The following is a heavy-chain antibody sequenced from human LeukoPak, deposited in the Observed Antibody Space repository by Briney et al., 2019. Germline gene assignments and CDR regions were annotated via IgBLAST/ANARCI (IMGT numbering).Heavy chain of an antibody. J-gene: IGHJ4*02. V-gene: IGHV1-69*05. Sequence: ASVKVSCKDFGGTFSSYAISWVRQAPGQGLEWMGGIIPIFGTANYAQKFQGRVTITTDESTSTAYMELSSLRSEDTAVYYCATLAVAGDYYFDYWGQGTLVTVSS. CDR1: GGTFSSYA. CDR2: IIPIFGTA. D-gene: IGHD6-19*01. CDR3: ATLAVAGDYYFDY.